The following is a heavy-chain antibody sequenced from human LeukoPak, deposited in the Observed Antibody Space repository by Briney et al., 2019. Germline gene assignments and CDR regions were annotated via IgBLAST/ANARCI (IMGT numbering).Heavy chain of an antibody. J-gene: IGHJ4*02. CDR1: GYTFTGYY. V-gene: IGHV1-2*02. CDR3: AREYSSGLVYFDY. D-gene: IGHD3-22*01. Sequence: ASVKVSCKASGYTFTGYYMHWVRQAPGQGLEWMGWINPNSGGTNYAQKFQGRVTMTRDTSISTAYMELSRLRSDDTAVYYCAREYSSGLVYFDYWGQGTLVTVSS. CDR2: INPNSGGT.